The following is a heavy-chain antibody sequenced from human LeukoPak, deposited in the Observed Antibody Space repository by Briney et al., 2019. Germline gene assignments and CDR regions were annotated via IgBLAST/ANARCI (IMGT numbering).Heavy chain of an antibody. CDR3: ARQRCSGGSCYRVDQLYYMDV. J-gene: IGHJ6*03. D-gene: IGHD2-15*01. CDR1: GDSINDHY. Sequence: PSETLSLTCTVSGDSINDHYWSWIRQPPGEGLEWIAYIYSSVSTTRTPSLKSPVNISIDTSKSQFSLKMTSVTAADAGVYYCARQRCSGGSCYRVDQLYYMDVWGKGTTVTVSS. CDR2: IYSSVST. V-gene: IGHV4-4*09.